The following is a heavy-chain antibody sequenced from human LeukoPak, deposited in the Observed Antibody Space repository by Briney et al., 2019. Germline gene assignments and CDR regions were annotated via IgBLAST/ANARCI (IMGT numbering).Heavy chain of an antibody. CDR1: GGSFSGCY. CDR2: INHSGST. J-gene: IGHJ5*02. D-gene: IGHD1-20*01. V-gene: IGHV4-34*01. CDR3: ARGRGITGTGWFDP. Sequence: SETLSLTCAVYGGSFSGCYWSWIRQPPGKGLEWIGEINHSGSTNYNPSLKSRVTISVDTSTNQFSLKLSSVTAADTAVYYCARGRGITGTGWFDPWGQGTLVTVSS.